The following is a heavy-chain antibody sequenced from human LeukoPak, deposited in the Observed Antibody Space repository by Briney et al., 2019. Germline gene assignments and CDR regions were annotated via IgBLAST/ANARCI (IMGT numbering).Heavy chain of an antibody. CDR2: IYYSGST. D-gene: IGHD4-17*01. Sequence: SETLSLTCTVSGGSISIRQPPGKGLEWIGYIYYSGSTNHNPSLKSRVTILVDTSNNQFSLKLSSVTAADTAVYYCARDDRDYGFLWRQGTLVTVSS. CDR1: GGSIS. J-gene: IGHJ4*02. V-gene: IGHV4-59*01. CDR3: ARDDRDYGFL.